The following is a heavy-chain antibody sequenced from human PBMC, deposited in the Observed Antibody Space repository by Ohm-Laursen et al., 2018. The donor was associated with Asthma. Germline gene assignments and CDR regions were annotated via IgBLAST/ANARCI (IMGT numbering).Heavy chain of an antibody. J-gene: IGHJ1*01. Sequence: SLRHSFSPSGWIYINYARSWLRQVPRKTREWVASMSTAINCIYYADSVRGRFSNSRDNAKNSVYLQMNSLRAEDTALYYCARIGPEWELPGREYSLHHWGQGTQVTVSS. CDR1: GWIYINYA. CDR3: ARIGPEWELPGREYSLHH. D-gene: IGHD1-26*01. CDR2: MSTAINCI. V-gene: IGHV3-21*01.